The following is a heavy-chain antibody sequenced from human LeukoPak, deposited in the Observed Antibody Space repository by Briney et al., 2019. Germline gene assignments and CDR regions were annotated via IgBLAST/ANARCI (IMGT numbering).Heavy chain of an antibody. CDR1: GGSISSGGYY. V-gene: IGHV4-39*07. Sequence: SETLSLTCTVSGGSISSGGYYWGWIRQPPGKGLEWIGSIYYSGSTYYNPSLKSRVTISVDTSKNQFSLKLSSVTAADTAVYCCARVSSISGSGYYLDAFDIWGQGTMVTVSS. CDR2: IYYSGST. J-gene: IGHJ3*02. D-gene: IGHD3-3*01. CDR3: ARVSSISGSGYYLDAFDI.